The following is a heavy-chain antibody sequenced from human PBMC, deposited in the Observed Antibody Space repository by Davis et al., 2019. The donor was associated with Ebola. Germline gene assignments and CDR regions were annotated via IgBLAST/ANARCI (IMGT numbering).Heavy chain of an antibody. V-gene: IGHV4-4*07. CDR2: IYTSGST. J-gene: IGHJ4*02. Sequence: PSETLSLTCTVSGGSISSYYWSWIRQPAGKGLEWIGRIYTSGSTNYNPSLKSRVTMSVDTSKNQFSLKLSSVTAADTAVYYCARAQVLLWFRPSYYFDYWGQGTLVTVSS. CDR3: ARAQVLLWFRPSYYFDY. D-gene: IGHD3-10*01. CDR1: GGSISSYY.